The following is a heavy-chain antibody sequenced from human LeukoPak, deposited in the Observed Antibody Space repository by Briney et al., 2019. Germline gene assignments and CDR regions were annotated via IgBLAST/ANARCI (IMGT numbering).Heavy chain of an antibody. D-gene: IGHD5-18*01. J-gene: IGHJ4*02. CDR1: GGTFSSYA. Sequence: SVKVSCKASGGTFSSYAISWVRQAPGQGLEWMGGIIPIFGTANYAQKFQGRVTITTDESTSTAYTELSSLRSEDTAVYYCARFGYSYGYGYFDYWGQGTLVTVSS. CDR3: ARFGYSYGYGYFDY. V-gene: IGHV1-69*05. CDR2: IIPIFGTA.